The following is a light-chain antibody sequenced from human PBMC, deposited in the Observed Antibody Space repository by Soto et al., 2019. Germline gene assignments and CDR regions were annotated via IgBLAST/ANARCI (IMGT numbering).Light chain of an antibody. CDR3: SSYSSTSTFV. Sequence: QSALTQPASVSGSPGQSITISCTGTSSDVGGSNFVSWYQHHPDKAPKLMIYEVSNRPSGVSNRFSGSKSGNTASLTISGLQTEDEADYYCSSYSSTSTFVFGGGTKLTVL. CDR1: SSDVGGSNF. CDR2: EVS. J-gene: IGLJ2*01. V-gene: IGLV2-14*01.